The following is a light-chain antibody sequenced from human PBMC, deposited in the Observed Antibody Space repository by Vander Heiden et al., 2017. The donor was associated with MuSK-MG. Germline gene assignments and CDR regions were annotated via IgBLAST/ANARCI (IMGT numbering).Light chain of an antibody. CDR3: QQYGT. CDR2: GAS. J-gene: IGKJ1*01. CDR1: QSVSSSY. V-gene: IGKV3-20*01. Sequence: ETVLTQSPGTLSLSPGERATLPCRASQSVSSSYLAGDQQKPGQAPRLLIYGASSRATGIQDRFSGSGSGTDFTRTISRLEPEDFAGYYGQQYGTFGQGTKVEIK.